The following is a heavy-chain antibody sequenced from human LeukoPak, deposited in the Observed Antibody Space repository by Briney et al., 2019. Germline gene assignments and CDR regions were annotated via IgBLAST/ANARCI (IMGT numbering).Heavy chain of an antibody. J-gene: IGHJ4*02. V-gene: IGHV4-31*03. CDR2: TYYSGGT. CDR1: GGPITSGGFY. CDR3: ARDNSGGYDRFDH. Sequence: SETLSLTCIVSGGPITSGGFYWSWIRQHPGKGLEWIGYTYYSGGTYYNPSLQSRVSISVDTSKNQFSLKLTSVTAADTAVYYCARDNSGGYDRFDHWGQGTLVTVSS. D-gene: IGHD6-19*01.